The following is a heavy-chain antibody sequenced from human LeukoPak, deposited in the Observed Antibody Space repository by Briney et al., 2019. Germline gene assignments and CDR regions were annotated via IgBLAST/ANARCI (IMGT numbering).Heavy chain of an antibody. D-gene: IGHD4-11*01. CDR3: ARDWYNNSDAFDL. Sequence: GGSLRLSCAASGFTFSSYEMNWVRQAPGKGLEWVSYISSSSSYIYYADSVKGRFTISRDNAKNSLYLQMNSLRAEDTAVYYCARDWYNNSDAFDLWGQGTMVTVSS. CDR1: GFTFSSYE. V-gene: IGHV3-21*05. J-gene: IGHJ3*01. CDR2: ISSSSSYI.